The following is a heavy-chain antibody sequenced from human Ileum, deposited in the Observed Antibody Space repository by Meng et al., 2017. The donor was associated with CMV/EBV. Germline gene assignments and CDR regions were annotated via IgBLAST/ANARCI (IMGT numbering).Heavy chain of an antibody. CDR2: TAYRSKWDY. V-gene: IGHV6-1*01. D-gene: IGHD6-6*01. CDR1: GDSFSTNNVA. J-gene: IGHJ4*02. CDR3: ARESELLRFDH. Sequence: QIQLQQSGPGLVKPSHTLSLTCDISGDSFSTNNVAWNWIRQSPLRGLEWLGRTAYRSKWDYEYSVSVKSRITISPDTSKNQFSLQLRSVTPEDTAVYYCARESELLRFDHWGQGTLVTVSS.